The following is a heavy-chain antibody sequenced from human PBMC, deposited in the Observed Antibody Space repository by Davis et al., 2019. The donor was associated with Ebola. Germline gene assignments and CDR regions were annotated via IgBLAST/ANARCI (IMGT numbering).Heavy chain of an antibody. CDR3: VRDPALVVTGGGWFFGL. D-gene: IGHD2-21*02. Sequence: GESLKISCAASGFTFSRMWMHWVRQAPGKGLVWVSRIKSDGTTTDYADSVKGRFTISRDSAKNTLYLQMNSLRAEDTAVYYCVRDPALVVTGGGWFFGLWGRGTLVTVSS. CDR2: IKSDGTTT. V-gene: IGHV3-74*01. J-gene: IGHJ2*01. CDR1: GFTFSRMW.